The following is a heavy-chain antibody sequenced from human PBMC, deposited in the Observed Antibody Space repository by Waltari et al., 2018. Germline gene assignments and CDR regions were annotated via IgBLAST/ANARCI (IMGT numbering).Heavy chain of an antibody. V-gene: IGHV3-30*18. Sequence: VQLVESGGGVVQPGRSLRLSCAASGFTFSRYGMHWVRQAPGKGLDWVAVISSDGRDKNYADPVKGRFTISRDNSKNTLYLQINSLRGEDTAVYYCAKDYGELGWGQGTLVTVSS. CDR1: GFTFSRYG. D-gene: IGHD4-17*01. J-gene: IGHJ4*02. CDR2: ISSDGRDK. CDR3: AKDYGELG.